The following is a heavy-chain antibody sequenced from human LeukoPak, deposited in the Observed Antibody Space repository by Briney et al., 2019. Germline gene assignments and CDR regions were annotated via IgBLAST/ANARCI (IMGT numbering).Heavy chain of an antibody. V-gene: IGHV3-13*01. J-gene: IGHJ5*02. D-gene: IGHD3-10*01. CDR3: VRDYGPGGFGP. Sequence: GGSLRLSCAVSGFSFDNYDMHWVRQISGEGLEWVAAIGTGGDTYYRDSVKGRFTISRGSAKNSLYLQMNSLRVGDTAVYYCVRDYGPGGFGPWGQGALVTVSS. CDR2: IGTGGDT. CDR1: GFSFDNYD.